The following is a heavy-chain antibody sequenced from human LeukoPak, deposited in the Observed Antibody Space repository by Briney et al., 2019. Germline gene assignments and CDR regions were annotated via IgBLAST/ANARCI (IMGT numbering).Heavy chain of an antibody. CDR3: ARSGEGSSSFQH. V-gene: IGHV5-51*01. Sequence: GESLKISCKGSGYSFTNYWIGWVRQMPGKGLEWMGIIYPGDSDTRYSPSFQGQVTVSADKSISTAYLQWSSLKASDSAICYCARSGEGSSSFQHWGQGTLVTVSS. D-gene: IGHD6-13*01. CDR2: IYPGDSDT. CDR1: GYSFTNYW. J-gene: IGHJ1*01.